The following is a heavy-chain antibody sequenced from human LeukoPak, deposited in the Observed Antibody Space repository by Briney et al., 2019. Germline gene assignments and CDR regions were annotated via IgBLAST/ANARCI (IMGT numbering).Heavy chain of an antibody. CDR2: ISSSSSYI. CDR1: GFTLSSYS. CDR3: ARRAGAYSHPYDY. Sequence: GGSLRLSCAASGFTLSSYSMNWVRQAPGKGLEWVSSISSSSSYIYYADSVKGRFTISRDNARNSLYLQMNSLRAEDTAVYYCARRAGAYSHPYDYWGQGTLVTVSS. V-gene: IGHV3-21*04. J-gene: IGHJ4*02. D-gene: IGHD4/OR15-4a*01.